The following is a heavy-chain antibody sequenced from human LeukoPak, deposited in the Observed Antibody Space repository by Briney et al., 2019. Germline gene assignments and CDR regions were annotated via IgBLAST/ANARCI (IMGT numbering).Heavy chain of an antibody. J-gene: IGHJ6*03. CDR2: ISAYNGNT. CDR1: GYTFTTYG. D-gene: IGHD3-22*01. V-gene: IGHV1-18*01. Sequence: ASVKVSCKASGYTFTTYGISWVRQAPGQGLEWMGWISAYNGNTNYAQKLQGRVTMTTDTSTSTAYMELRSLRSDDTAVYYCARRAGDYDSSGYYYHYYYMDVWGKGTTVTVSS. CDR3: ARRAGDYDSSGYYYHYYYMDV.